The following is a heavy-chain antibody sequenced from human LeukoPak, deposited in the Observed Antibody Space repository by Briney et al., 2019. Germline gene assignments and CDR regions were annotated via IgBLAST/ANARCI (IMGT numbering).Heavy chain of an antibody. J-gene: IGHJ4*02. CDR2: INPRGGST. CDR1: GYTFTSYY. V-gene: IGHV1-46*01. CDR3: ARDRAWYYESRGYPEYFDY. D-gene: IGHD3-22*01. Sequence: GASVKVSCKASGYTFTSYYMHWVRQAPGQGLEWMGIINPRGGSTSNAQKFQGRVTMTRDTSTNTAYMELSSLRSEDTAVYYCARDRAWYYESRGYPEYFDYWGQGTLVTVSS.